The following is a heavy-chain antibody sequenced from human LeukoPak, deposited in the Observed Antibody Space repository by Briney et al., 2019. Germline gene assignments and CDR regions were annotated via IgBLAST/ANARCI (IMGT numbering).Heavy chain of an antibody. CDR1: GDSISGFY. Sequence: SETLSLTCTVSGDSISGFYWSRIRQPPGKGLEWIGYIYYSGSTNYNPSLKSRVTISVDTSKNQFSLKLSSVTAADTAVYYCARRVVTAHWYFDLWGRGTLVTVSS. D-gene: IGHD2-21*02. CDR3: ARRVVTAHWYFDL. J-gene: IGHJ2*01. CDR2: IYYSGST. V-gene: IGHV4-59*08.